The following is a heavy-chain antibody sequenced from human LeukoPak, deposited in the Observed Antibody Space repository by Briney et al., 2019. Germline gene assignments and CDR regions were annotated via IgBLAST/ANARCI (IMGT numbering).Heavy chain of an antibody. CDR3: ARDGGWMNDQDYYYGMDV. J-gene: IGHJ6*02. Sequence: ASVNVSCTASGYTFTSYGISWVRQAPGQGLEWMGWISAYNGNTNYAQKLQGRVTMTRDTSTSTVYMELSSLRSEDTAVYYCARDGGWMNDQDYYYGMDVWGQGTTVTVSS. CDR1: GYTFTSYG. V-gene: IGHV1-18*01. D-gene: IGHD1-1*01. CDR2: ISAYNGNT.